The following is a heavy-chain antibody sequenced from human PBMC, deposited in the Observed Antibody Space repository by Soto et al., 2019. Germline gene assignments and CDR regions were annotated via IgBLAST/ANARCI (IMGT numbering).Heavy chain of an antibody. CDR2: IKTKAEGGTM. CDR3: GAALPGVRTNWGFDY. D-gene: IGHD7-27*01. Sequence: EVQLVEPGGGFVEPGGSLRLSCVGSGLTLSHAWMTWVRQAPGKGLEWVGRIKTKAEGGTMDYAAPVKGRFSVSRDDSENTFYLHVSSRHSEDTAMYYCGAALPGVRTNWGFDYWGIGTLVTVSS. CDR1: GLTLSHAW. J-gene: IGHJ4*01. V-gene: IGHV3-15*07.